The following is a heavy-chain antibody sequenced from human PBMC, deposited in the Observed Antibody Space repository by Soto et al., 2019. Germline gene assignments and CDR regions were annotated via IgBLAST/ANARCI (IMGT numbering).Heavy chain of an antibody. CDR1: GGSISSGGYS. V-gene: IGHV4-30-2*01. D-gene: IGHD2-21*01. CDR2: IYHSGST. Sequence: SETLSLTCTVSGGSISSGGYSWSWIRQPPGKGLEWIGYIYHSGSTYYNSSLKSRVTISVDRSKNQFSLKLSSVTAEDTAVYYCARIPSPWGQGTLVTVSP. J-gene: IGHJ5*02. CDR3: ARIPSP.